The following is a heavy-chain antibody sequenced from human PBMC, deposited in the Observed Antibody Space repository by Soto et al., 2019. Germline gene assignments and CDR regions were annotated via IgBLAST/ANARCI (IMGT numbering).Heavy chain of an antibody. J-gene: IGHJ4*02. CDR1: GYTFTTYA. Sequence: QVQLVQSGAELKKPGASVKVSCKASGYTFTTYAITWVRQAPGKGLEWMGWISAYNGNTNYAQNLQGRVTMTTDTSTSTAYMGLRSLRSDDTAVYYCTRDGPPFDYWGQGTLVTVSS. CDR2: ISAYNGNT. CDR3: TRDGPPFDY. V-gene: IGHV1-18*01.